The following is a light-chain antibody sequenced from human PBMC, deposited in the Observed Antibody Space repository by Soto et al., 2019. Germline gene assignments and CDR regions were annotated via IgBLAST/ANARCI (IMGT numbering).Light chain of an antibody. CDR2: EVS. Sequence: QSSLTKTASLSGSPGQSITISCAGTINDVGGYNYVSWHQQHPGKAPKLLIYEVSNRPSGISNRFSGSKSGNTASLTISGLQAEDEADYYCSSYTISNTSSYVFGTGTKVNVL. CDR1: INDVGGYNY. J-gene: IGLJ1*01. V-gene: IGLV2-14*01. CDR3: SSYTISNTSSYV.